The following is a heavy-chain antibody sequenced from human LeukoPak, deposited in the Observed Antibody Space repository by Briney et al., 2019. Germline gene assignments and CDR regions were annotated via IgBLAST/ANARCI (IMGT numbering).Heavy chain of an antibody. J-gene: IGHJ6*04. Sequence: GGSLRLSCAASGFTFSSYSMNWVRQAPGKGLEWVSIISGGGDTYYADSVKGRFTSSRDNSKNTLYLQMNSLRAEDTAVYYCAELGITMIGGVWGKGTTVTISS. CDR1: GFTFSSYS. CDR3: AELGITMIGGV. V-gene: IGHV3-23*01. D-gene: IGHD3-10*02. CDR2: ISGGGDT.